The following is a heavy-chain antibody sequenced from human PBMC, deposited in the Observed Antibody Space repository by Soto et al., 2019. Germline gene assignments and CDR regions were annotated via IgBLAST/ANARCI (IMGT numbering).Heavy chain of an antibody. V-gene: IGHV1-69*06. D-gene: IGHD3-9*01. J-gene: IGHJ6*02. CDR2: IIPIFGTA. Sequence: SVKVSCKASGGTFSSYAISWVRQAPGQGLEWMGGIIPIFGTANYAQKFQGRVTITADKSTSTAYMELSSLRSEDTAVYYCASILTGHAGYHYYGMDVWGQGTTVTVSS. CDR3: ASILTGHAGYHYYGMDV. CDR1: GGTFSSYA.